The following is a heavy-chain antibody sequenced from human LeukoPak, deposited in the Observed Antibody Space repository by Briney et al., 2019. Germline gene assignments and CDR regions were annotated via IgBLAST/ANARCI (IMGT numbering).Heavy chain of an antibody. CDR2: INESGSQK. CDR1: GFTFSSSW. Sequence: GGSLRLSCAASGFTFSSSWMSWIRQAPGKGLEWVADINESGSQKYYVDSVKGRFTISMDNSKNPQYLQMNSLSAEDTAVYYCARAPEWGAIDYWGQGTLVTVSS. V-gene: IGHV3-7*01. D-gene: IGHD3-3*01. CDR3: ARAPEWGAIDY. J-gene: IGHJ4*02.